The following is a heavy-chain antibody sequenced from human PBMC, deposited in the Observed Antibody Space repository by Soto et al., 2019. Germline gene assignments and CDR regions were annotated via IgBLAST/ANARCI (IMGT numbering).Heavy chain of an antibody. CDR1: GFVFKDSS. V-gene: IGHV3-73*01. CDR2: IRDRAFSYAT. D-gene: IGHD3-10*01. CDR3: TRLISAAQDY. Sequence: EVLLVESGGGLVQPEGSLKLSCAASGFVFKDSSIRWVRQASGKGLEWVGRIRDRAFSYATAYAASVKGRFTISRDDSTNTAYLQMNSLKTEDTAIYYCTRLISAAQDYWGQGTLVTVSS. J-gene: IGHJ4*02.